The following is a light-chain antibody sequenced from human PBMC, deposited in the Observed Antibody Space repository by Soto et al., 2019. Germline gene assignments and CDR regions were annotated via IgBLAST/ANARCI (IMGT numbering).Light chain of an antibody. CDR1: QSVSSN. CDR2: GAS. J-gene: IGKJ1*01. V-gene: IGKV3-15*01. CDR3: QQYNNWLTWT. Sequence: ETVMTQSPASLSVSPGERATLSCRASQSVSSNLAWYQHKPGQAPRLLIYGASTRATGIPGRFSGSGSGTEFTLTISSLQSEDFAVYHCQQYNNWLTWTFGQGTKVDIK.